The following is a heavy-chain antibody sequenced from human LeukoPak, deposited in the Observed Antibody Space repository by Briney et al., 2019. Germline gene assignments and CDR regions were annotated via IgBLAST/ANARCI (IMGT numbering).Heavy chain of an antibody. CDR1: GFTFSNSF. D-gene: IGHD6-19*01. V-gene: IGHV3-33*08. CDR2: IWYDGSNK. CDR3: ARGEMYSSGWFSVDY. J-gene: IGHJ4*01. Sequence: GGSLRLSCAASGFTFSNSFMHWVRQAPGKGLEWVAVIWYDGSNKYYADSVKGRFTISRDNSKNTLYLQMNSLRDEDTAVYYCARGEMYSSGWFSVDYWGHGTLVTSPQ.